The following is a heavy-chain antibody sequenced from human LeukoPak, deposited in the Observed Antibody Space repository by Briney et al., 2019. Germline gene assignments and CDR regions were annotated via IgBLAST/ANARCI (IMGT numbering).Heavy chain of an antibody. J-gene: IGHJ5*02. CDR2: INPKNGGA. Sequence: ASVKVSCKPSGYTFTDYSIHWLRQVPGQGPEWIGWINPKNGGANYAQTFQGRVTMTRDTSITTAYMELSSLRSDDTAVYYCARDLYCNSAKCYSNWFDTWGQGTLVTVSS. CDR1: GYTFTDYS. V-gene: IGHV1-2*02. D-gene: IGHD2/OR15-2a*01. CDR3: ARDLYCNSAKCYSNWFDT.